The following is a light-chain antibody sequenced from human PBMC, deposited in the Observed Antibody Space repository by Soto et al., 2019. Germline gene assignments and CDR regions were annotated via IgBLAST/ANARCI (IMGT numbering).Light chain of an antibody. CDR2: GAS. J-gene: IGKJ4*01. CDR3: QQYNSWPSLT. V-gene: IGKV3-15*01. Sequence: EIVMTQSPATLSVSPGERATLSCRASRSVNSNLAWYTQKPGQAPRLLIYGASTRATNIPARFSASGSGTEFTLTISSLQSEDVAVYYCQQYNSWPSLTFGGGTKVEIK. CDR1: RSVNSN.